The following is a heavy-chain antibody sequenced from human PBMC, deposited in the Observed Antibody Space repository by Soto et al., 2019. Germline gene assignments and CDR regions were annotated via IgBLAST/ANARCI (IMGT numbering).Heavy chain of an antibody. V-gene: IGHV3-15*01. Sequence: EVQLVESGRGLVKPGGSLRPSCAAAGFTFSSAWMSWVRQAPGKGLEWVGRIKSKTDGGTTDYAAPVKGRFTISRDDSKNTLYLQMNSLKTEDTAVYYCTTGPQDVASSEYFQHCGQGTLVTVSS. CDR3: TTGPQDVASSEYFQH. CDR1: GFTFSSAW. J-gene: IGHJ1*01. CDR2: IKSKTDGGTT. D-gene: IGHD5-12*01.